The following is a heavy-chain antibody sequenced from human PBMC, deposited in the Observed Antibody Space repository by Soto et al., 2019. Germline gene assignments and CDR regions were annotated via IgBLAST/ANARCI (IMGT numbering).Heavy chain of an antibody. CDR2: IKQDGSEK. D-gene: IGHD3-10*01. J-gene: IGHJ3*02. CDR3: ARDVSPSNYGSERSDAFDI. Sequence: EVQLVESGGGLVQPGGSLRLSCAASGFTFSSYWMSWVRQAPGKGLEWVANIKQDGSEKYYVDSVKGRFTISRDNAKNSLYLQMNSLRAEDTAVYYCARDVSPSNYGSERSDAFDIWGQGTMVTVSS. V-gene: IGHV3-7*01. CDR1: GFTFSSYW.